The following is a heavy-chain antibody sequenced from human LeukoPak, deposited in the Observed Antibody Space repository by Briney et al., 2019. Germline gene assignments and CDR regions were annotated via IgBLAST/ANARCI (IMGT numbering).Heavy chain of an antibody. Sequence: VSLRLSCAASGFTFDDYGMSWVRQAPGKGLECVPGINWNGGSTGYADSVKGRFTISRDNAKNSLYLQMNSLRAEDTALYYCARVSYYDSSGHWDYWGQGTLVTVSS. D-gene: IGHD3-22*01. CDR2: INWNGGST. CDR1: GFTFDDYG. J-gene: IGHJ4*02. V-gene: IGHV3-20*04. CDR3: ARVSYYDSSGHWDY.